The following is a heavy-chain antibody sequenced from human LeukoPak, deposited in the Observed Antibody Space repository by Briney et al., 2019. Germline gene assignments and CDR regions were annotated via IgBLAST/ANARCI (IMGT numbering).Heavy chain of an antibody. CDR2: YRSKWYN. CDR3: ARGRGELPGHDAFDI. V-gene: IGHV6-1*01. J-gene: IGHJ3*02. Sequence: YRSKWYNDYAVSVKSRITINPDTSKNQFSLQLNSVTPEDTAVYYCARGRGELPGHDAFDIWGQGTMVTVSS. D-gene: IGHD1-26*01.